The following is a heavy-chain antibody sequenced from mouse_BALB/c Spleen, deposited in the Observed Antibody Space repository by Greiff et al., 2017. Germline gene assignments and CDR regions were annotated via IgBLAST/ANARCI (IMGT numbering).Heavy chain of an antibody. CDR2: ISSGGSYT. Sequence: EVKLVESGGGLVKPGGSLKLSCAASGFTFSSYGMSWVRQTPDKRLEWVATISSGGSYTYYPDSVKGRFTISRDNAKNTLYLQMSSLKSEDTAMYYCARQGGYDYDAMDYWGQGTAVTVSS. D-gene: IGHD2-2*01. V-gene: IGHV5-6*03. CDR3: ARQGGYDYDAMDY. J-gene: IGHJ4*01. CDR1: GFTFSSYG.